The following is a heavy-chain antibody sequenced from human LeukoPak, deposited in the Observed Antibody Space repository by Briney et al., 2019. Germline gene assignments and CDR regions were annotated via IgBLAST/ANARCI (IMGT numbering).Heavy chain of an antibody. V-gene: IGHV4-61*02. CDR2: IYSSGRT. D-gene: IGHD5-12*01. CDR3: ARETHAQAARGHSGYDTDY. J-gene: IGHJ4*02. CDR1: GGSVSSAGYY. Sequence: PSHTLSLTCTVSGGSVSSAGYYWSWIRQPAGKGLEWIGRIYSSGRTDYNPSLKSRVTLSVDIFKNQFSLNLNSVTAADTAVYYCARETHAQAARGHSGYDTDYWGQGTLVTVSS.